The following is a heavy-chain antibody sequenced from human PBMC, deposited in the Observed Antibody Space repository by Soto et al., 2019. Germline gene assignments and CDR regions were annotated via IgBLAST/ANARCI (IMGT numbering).Heavy chain of an antibody. CDR2: MNPNTGNS. J-gene: IGHJ4*02. V-gene: IGHV1-8*01. Sequence: ASVKVSCKASGYTFTSYDIYWVRQATGQGLEWMGWMNPNTGNSGYALKFQGRVTVTSDTSINTVHMELSSLRSEDTAVYYCARRAETNGWNGFGADKYYFDFWGQGTLVTVSS. D-gene: IGHD1-1*01. CDR3: ARRAETNGWNGFGADKYYFDF. CDR1: GYTFTSYD.